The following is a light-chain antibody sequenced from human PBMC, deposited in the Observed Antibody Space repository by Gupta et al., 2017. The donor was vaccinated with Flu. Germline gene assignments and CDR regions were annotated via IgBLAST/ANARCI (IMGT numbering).Light chain of an antibody. Sequence: DMQLTQYPSSLSASVGDRVTITCRASQTISSYLNWYQQKPGKAPKLLIFATSSLQPGVPSRFSASGSGTEFTLTISSLQPEDFATYHCQQTDNSPPEYTFGQGTKLEMK. V-gene: IGKV1-39*01. CDR2: ATS. J-gene: IGKJ2*01. CDR3: QQTDNSPPEYT. CDR1: QTISSY.